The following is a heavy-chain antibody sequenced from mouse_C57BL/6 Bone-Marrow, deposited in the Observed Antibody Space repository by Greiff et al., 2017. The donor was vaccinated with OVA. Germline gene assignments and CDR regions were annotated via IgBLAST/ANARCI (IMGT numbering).Heavy chain of an antibody. Sequence: QVQLQQSGPELVKPGASVKISCKASGYAFSSSWLNWVKQRPGKGLEWIGRIYPGDGDTNYNGKFKGKATLTADKSSSTAYMQLSSLTSEDSAVDFCARSIYYDYEDYWGQGTTLTVSS. CDR2: IYPGDGDT. J-gene: IGHJ2*01. CDR1: GYAFSSSW. CDR3: ARSIYYDYEDY. D-gene: IGHD2-4*01. V-gene: IGHV1-82*01.